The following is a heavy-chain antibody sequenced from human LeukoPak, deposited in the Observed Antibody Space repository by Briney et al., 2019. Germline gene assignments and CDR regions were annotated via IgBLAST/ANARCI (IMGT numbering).Heavy chain of an antibody. CDR2: INSDGSST. CDR3: ARDGNSKGDFDY. V-gene: IGHV3-74*01. J-gene: IGHJ4*02. Sequence: GGSLRLSCAASGFTFSSYGMHWVRQAPGKGLVWVSRINSDGSSTSYADSVKGRFTISRDNAKNTLYLQMNSLRAEDTAVYYCARDGNSKGDFDYWGQGTLVTVSS. D-gene: IGHD4-11*01. CDR1: GFTFSSYG.